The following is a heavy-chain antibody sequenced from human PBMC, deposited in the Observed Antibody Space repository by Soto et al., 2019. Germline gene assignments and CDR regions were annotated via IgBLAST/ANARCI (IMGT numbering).Heavy chain of an antibody. CDR2: INGGGSEN. CDR1: GFTFSSYW. D-gene: IGHD2-15*01. Sequence: GGSLRLSCVASGFTFSSYWMTWVRQAPGKGLEWVANINGGGSENYYADSVKGRFALSRDNANNSLYLQMSSLRAEDTAVYYCAKDTCSGGRCYYFDYWGQGTLVTVSS. CDR3: AKDTCSGGRCYYFDY. V-gene: IGHV3-7*05. J-gene: IGHJ4*02.